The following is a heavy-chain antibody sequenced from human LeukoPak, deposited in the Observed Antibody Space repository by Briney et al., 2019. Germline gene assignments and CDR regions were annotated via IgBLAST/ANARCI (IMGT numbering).Heavy chain of an antibody. CDR1: GYSFSSSW. CDR3: ARRNIVRPGDWFDP. V-gene: IGHV5-51*01. D-gene: IGHD1-26*01. Sequence: GESLEISCKASGYSFSSSWIGWVRQMPGKGREWMGLIFPGNSNTQYTPSFQGQVTISVDTSITTAYLQWASLKASDTAMYYCARRNIVRPGDWFDPWGQGTLVTVSS. J-gene: IGHJ5*02. CDR2: IFPGNSNT.